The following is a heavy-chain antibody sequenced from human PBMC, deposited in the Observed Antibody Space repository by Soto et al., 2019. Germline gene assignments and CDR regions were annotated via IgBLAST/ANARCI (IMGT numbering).Heavy chain of an antibody. CDR2: IDYDGSST. Sequence: WLSLRLSCAASGCTFSNHWVHWVSQTQGKGLVWVSRIDYDGSSTSQADSVKGRFTISRENAKNMLYLQMNSLRAEDTVVYYCARVPATTVPYLAYWGKGTLVTVSS. V-gene: IGHV3-74*01. CDR1: GCTFSNHW. CDR3: ARVPATTVPYLAY. J-gene: IGHJ4*02. D-gene: IGHD4-17*01.